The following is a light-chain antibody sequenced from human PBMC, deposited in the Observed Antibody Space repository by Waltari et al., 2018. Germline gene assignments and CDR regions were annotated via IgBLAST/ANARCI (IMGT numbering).Light chain of an antibody. CDR2: GPS. Sequence: EIVLTQSPGTLSLSPGEGATLSCRASQSVSSNYLAWYQQKPGQAPRLLMYGPSTRATGIPDRFGGSGSGTDFTLTISRLEPEDFAVYYCQQYGSSPWTFGQGTKVEIK. V-gene: IGKV3-20*01. CDR3: QQYGSSPWT. J-gene: IGKJ1*01. CDR1: QSVSSNY.